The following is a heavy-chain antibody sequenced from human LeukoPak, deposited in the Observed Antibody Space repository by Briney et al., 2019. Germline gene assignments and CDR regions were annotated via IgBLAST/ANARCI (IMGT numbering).Heavy chain of an antibody. V-gene: IGHV3-30-3*01. J-gene: IGHJ4*02. Sequence: PGGSLRLSCAASGFTFSSYAMHWVRQAPGKGLEWVAVTSSDGNIKYYADSVKGRFTISRDNAKNPLYLQMNSLRAEDTAVYYCARDPCGGDCYSDYWGQGTLVTVPS. CDR3: ARDPCGGDCYSDY. D-gene: IGHD2-21*02. CDR2: TSSDGNIK. CDR1: GFTFSSYA.